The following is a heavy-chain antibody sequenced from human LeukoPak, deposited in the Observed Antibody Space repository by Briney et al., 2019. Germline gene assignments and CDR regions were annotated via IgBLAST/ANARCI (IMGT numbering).Heavy chain of an antibody. D-gene: IGHD5-24*01. J-gene: IGHJ4*02. V-gene: IGHV4-59*01. CDR3: ARIRRDGYSHFDY. Sequence: SETLSLTCTVSGGSISSGYWSWIRQPPGKGLEWIGYIYDSGSTCYNPSLKSRVTISVDTSKNQFSLKLSSVTAADTAVYFCARIRRDGYSHFDYWGQGTLVTVSS. CDR2: IYDSGST. CDR1: GGSISSGY.